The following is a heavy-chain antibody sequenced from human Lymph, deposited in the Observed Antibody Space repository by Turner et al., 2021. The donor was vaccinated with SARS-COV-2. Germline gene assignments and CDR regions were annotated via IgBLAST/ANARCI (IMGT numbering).Heavy chain of an antibody. Sequence: QVQLVGSGGGVVQPGRSLRLSCAASGFTFSCHGMHWVWQAPGKGLEWGAVIWYDGSNKYHADSVKGRFTISRDNSKNTLYLQMNSLRAEDTAVYYCAREGVVGATSGLDYWGQGTLVTVSS. D-gene: IGHD1-26*01. CDR2: IWYDGSNK. CDR3: AREGVVGATSGLDY. J-gene: IGHJ4*02. CDR1: GFTFSCHG. V-gene: IGHV3-33*01.